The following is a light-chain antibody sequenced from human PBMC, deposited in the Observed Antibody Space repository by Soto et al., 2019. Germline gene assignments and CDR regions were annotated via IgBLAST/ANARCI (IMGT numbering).Light chain of an antibody. Sequence: EIVLTQSPGTLSLSPGERATLSCRASQSVSSSYLAWYQRNRGQAPRLLIYGASSRAPGIPDRFGGSGSGTDFTLTISRLEPEDFAVYYCQQYGSSRWTFGQGTNVDIK. CDR3: QQYGSSRWT. V-gene: IGKV3-20*01. J-gene: IGKJ1*01. CDR1: QSVSSSY. CDR2: GAS.